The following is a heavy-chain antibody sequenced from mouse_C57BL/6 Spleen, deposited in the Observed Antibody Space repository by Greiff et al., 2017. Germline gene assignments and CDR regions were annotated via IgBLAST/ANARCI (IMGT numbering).Heavy chain of an antibody. Sequence: EVQLQQSGPELVKPGASVKISCKASGYTFTDYYMNWVKQSHGKSLEWIGDINPNNGGTSYNQKFKGKATLTVDKSSSTAYMELRSLTSEDSAVYYCARSLTGTGFDYWGQGTTLTVSS. CDR1: GYTFTDYY. D-gene: IGHD4-1*01. J-gene: IGHJ2*01. V-gene: IGHV1-26*01. CDR2: INPNNGGT. CDR3: ARSLTGTGFDY.